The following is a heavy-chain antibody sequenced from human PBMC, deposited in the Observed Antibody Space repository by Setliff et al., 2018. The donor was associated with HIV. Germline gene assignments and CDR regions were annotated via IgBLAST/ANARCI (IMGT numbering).Heavy chain of an antibody. J-gene: IGHJ4*02. Sequence: QPGGSLRLSCAASGFTVSSDYMSWVRQAPGKGLEWLSTIYGGASTYYADSVKGRFTISRDNSKNTIFLQMNGLRGDDTAIYYCVRDTEVSSSWSFDYWGQGTLVTVSS. CDR2: IYGGAST. V-gene: IGHV3-53*01. CDR3: VRDTEVSSSWSFDY. D-gene: IGHD6-13*01. CDR1: GFTVSSDY.